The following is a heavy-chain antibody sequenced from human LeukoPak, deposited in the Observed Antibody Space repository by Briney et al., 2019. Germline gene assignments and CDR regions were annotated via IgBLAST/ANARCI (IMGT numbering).Heavy chain of an antibody. CDR2: INHSGST. J-gene: IGHJ4*02. CDR1: GGSFSGYY. V-gene: IGHV4-34*01. D-gene: IGHD3-22*01. Sequence: SETLSLTCAVYGGSFSGYYWSWIRQPPGKGLEWIGEINHSGSTNYNPSLKSRVTISVDTSKNQFSLNLSSVTAADTAVYFCARAPHFFDTSGSRYYFGYWGQGALVTVSS. CDR3: ARAPHFFDTSGSRYYFGY.